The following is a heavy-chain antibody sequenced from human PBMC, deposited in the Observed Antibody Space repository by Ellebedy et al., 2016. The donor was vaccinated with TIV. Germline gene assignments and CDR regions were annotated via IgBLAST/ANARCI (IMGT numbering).Heavy chain of an antibody. V-gene: IGHV3-13*01. CDR1: GFTFSSYD. CDR3: ARATSGFDL. CDR2: IGTAGDT. D-gene: IGHD6-19*01. Sequence: GESLKIPCAASGFTFSSYDMHWVRQATGKGLEWVSAIGTAGDTYYADSVKGRFTIPRDNSKNTLYLQMNSLRAEDTAVYYCARATSGFDLWGRGTLVTVSS. J-gene: IGHJ2*01.